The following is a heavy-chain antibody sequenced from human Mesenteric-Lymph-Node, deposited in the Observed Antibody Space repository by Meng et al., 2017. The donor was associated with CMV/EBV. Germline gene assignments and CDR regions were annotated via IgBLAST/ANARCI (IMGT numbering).Heavy chain of an antibody. D-gene: IGHD1-26*01. CDR3: ARTSGSFPYYYYGMDV. Sequence: GGSLRLSCAASGFTFSDYYMSWIRQAPGKGLEWVSYISSSGSTIYYADSVKGRFTISRDNAKNSLYLQMNSLRAEDTAVYYCARTSGSFPYYYYGMDVWGQGTTVTVSS. CDR2: ISSSGSTI. J-gene: IGHJ6*02. V-gene: IGHV3-11*04. CDR1: GFTFSDYY.